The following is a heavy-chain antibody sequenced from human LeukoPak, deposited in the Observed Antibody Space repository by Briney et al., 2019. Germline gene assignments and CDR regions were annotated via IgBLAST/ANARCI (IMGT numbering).Heavy chain of an antibody. CDR1: GYTFTSYG. CDR3: ARVAVGYYDFWSGYPDDY. D-gene: IGHD3-3*01. CDR2: ISAYNGNT. V-gene: IGHV1-18*01. J-gene: IGHJ4*02. Sequence: ASVKVSCKASGYTFTSYGISWVRQAPGQGLEWMGWISAYNGNTNYAQKLQGRVTMTTDTSTSTAYMELMSLRSDDTAVYYCARVAVGYYDFWSGYPDDYWGQGTLVTVSS.